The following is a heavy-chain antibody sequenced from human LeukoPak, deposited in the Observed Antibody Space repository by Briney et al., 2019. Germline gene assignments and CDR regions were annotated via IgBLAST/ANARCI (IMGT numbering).Heavy chain of an antibody. D-gene: IGHD3-9*01. Sequence: GGSLRLSCAASGFTFSSYWMSWVRQAPGKGLEYVSAISSNGGSTYYANSVKGRFTISRDNSKNTLYLQMGSLRAEDMAVYYCARVRNVVTGYSDYWGQGTLVTVSS. CDR2: ISSNGGST. V-gene: IGHV3-64*01. CDR3: ARVRNVVTGYSDY. CDR1: GFTFSSYW. J-gene: IGHJ4*02.